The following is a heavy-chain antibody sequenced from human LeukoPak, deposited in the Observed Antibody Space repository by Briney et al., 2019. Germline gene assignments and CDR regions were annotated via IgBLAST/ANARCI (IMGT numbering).Heavy chain of an antibody. CDR3: ARAPFYFDSSNYPYFDY. V-gene: IGHV3-53*01. Sequence: GGSLRLSCAPSGLTDSRSYISCVPQATGKGLEWVSVIYTSGNTYYADSVKGRFTISRDNSKNTLYLQMNSLRAEDTAVYYCARAPFYFDSSNYPYFDYWGQGTLVTVSS. J-gene: IGHJ4*02. D-gene: IGHD3-22*01. CDR1: GLTDSRSY. CDR2: IYTSGNT.